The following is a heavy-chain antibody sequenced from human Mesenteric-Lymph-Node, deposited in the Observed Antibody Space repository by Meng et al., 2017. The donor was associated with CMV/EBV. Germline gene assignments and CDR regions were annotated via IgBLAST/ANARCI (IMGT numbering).Heavy chain of an antibody. D-gene: IGHD6-13*01. CDR3: ANEIGYSSSWYLN. CDR1: GFTFSSYS. CDR2: ISSSSSTI. V-gene: IGHV3-48*01. Sequence: GGSLRLSCAASGFTFSSYSMNWVRQAPGKGLEWVSYISSSSSTIYYADSVKGRFTISRDNSKNTLYLQMNSLRAEDTAVYYCANEIGYSSSWYLNWGQGTLVTVSS. J-gene: IGHJ4*02.